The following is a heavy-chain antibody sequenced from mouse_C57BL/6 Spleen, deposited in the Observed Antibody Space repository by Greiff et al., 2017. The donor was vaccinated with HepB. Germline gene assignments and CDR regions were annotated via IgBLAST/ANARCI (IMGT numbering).Heavy chain of an antibody. Sequence: EVHLVESGGGLVKPGGSLKLSCAASGFTFSDYGMHWVRQAPEKGLEWVAYISSGSSTIYYADTVKGRFTISRDNAKNTLFLQMTSLRSEDTAMYYCAKPNWEDAMDYWGQGTSVTVSS. CDR1: GFTFSDYG. V-gene: IGHV5-17*01. D-gene: IGHD4-1*01. CDR3: AKPNWEDAMDY. J-gene: IGHJ4*01. CDR2: ISSGSSTI.